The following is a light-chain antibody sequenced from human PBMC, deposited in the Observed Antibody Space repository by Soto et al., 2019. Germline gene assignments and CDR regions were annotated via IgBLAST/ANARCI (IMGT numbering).Light chain of an antibody. V-gene: IGKV3-20*01. J-gene: IGKJ2*01. Sequence: EIVLTQSPGTLSLSPGERATLSCRASQSVSSSFLAWYQQKPGQAPRLLIYGASSRATGIPDRFSGSGSGTDFTLTISRLEPEDFAVYYCQQDGSAPLTFGQGTKLGIK. CDR2: GAS. CDR1: QSVSSSF. CDR3: QQDGSAPLT.